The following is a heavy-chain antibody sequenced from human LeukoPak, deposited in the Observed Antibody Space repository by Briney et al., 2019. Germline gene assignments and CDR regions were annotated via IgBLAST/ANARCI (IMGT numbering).Heavy chain of an antibody. CDR2: ISGSGGST. D-gene: IGHD5-12*01. Sequence: GGSLRLSCAASGFTFSSYSMNWVRQAPGKGLEWVSAISGSGGSTYYADSVKGRFTISRDNSKNTLYLQMNSLRAEDTAVYYCAPQGVWLLDYWGQGTLVTVSS. J-gene: IGHJ4*02. CDR3: APQGVWLLDY. V-gene: IGHV3-23*01. CDR1: GFTFSSYS.